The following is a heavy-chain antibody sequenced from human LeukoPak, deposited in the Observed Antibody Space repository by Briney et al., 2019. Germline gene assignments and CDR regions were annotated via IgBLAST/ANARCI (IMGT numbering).Heavy chain of an antibody. CDR2: ISAYNGNT. CDR1: GYTFTDYY. V-gene: IGHV1-18*04. J-gene: IGHJ4*02. CDR3: ARDDSSWARFDY. Sequence: ASVKVSCKASGYTFTDYYMHWVRQAPGQGLEWMGWISAYNGNTNYAQKLQGRVTMTTDTSTSTAYMELRSLRSDDTAVYYCARDDSSWARFDYWGQGTLVTVSS. D-gene: IGHD6-13*01.